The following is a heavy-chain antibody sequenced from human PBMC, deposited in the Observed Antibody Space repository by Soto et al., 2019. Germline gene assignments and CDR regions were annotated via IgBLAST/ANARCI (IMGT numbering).Heavy chain of an antibody. V-gene: IGHV3-30*04. J-gene: IGHJ4*02. CDR3: VRDYNDGSGRFDY. D-gene: IGHD1-26*01. Sequence: QVQLVESGGGVVQPGTSLRLSCEASGITFSAYAMHWVRQAPGKGLEWVGRISYDGRGDSVADSVRGRFTISRDNSRSTLYLKMNSLRTEDTAIYYCVRDYNDGSGRFDYWGQGALVTVSS. CDR1: GITFSAYA. CDR2: ISYDGRGD.